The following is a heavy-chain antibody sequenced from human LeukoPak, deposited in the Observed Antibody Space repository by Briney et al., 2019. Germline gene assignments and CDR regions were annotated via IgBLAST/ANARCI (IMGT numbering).Heavy chain of an antibody. D-gene: IGHD6-19*01. Sequence: GGSLRLSCAASGFTFNSYAMSWVRQAPGKGLEWVSSISSSSSYIYYADSVKGRFTISRDNAKNSLYLQMNSLRAEDTAVYYCARAGSSGWYEIDYWGQGTLVTVSS. J-gene: IGHJ4*02. CDR1: GFTFNSYA. CDR3: ARAGSSGWYEIDY. V-gene: IGHV3-21*01. CDR2: ISSSSSYI.